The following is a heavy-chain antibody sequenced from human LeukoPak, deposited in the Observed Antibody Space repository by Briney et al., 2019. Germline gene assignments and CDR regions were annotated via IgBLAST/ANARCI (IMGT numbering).Heavy chain of an antibody. Sequence: SETLSLTCTVSGGSLSSYFWSWLRQPPGKGLEWIGYIYYSGSTNDNPSLKSRVTISVDTSKNQFSLKLSSVTAADTAVYYCARRGSGSWWVFDYWGQGTLVTVSS. CDR1: GGSLSSYF. CDR3: ARRGSGSWWVFDY. V-gene: IGHV4-59*01. CDR2: IYYSGST. J-gene: IGHJ4*02. D-gene: IGHD6-19*01.